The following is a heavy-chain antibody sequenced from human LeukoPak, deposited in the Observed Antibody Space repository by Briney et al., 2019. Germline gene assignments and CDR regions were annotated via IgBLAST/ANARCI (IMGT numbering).Heavy chain of an antibody. CDR1: GGSISSSSYY. J-gene: IGHJ4*02. CDR2: IYYSGST. Sequence: SETLSLTCTVSGGSISSSSYYWGWIRQPPGKGLEWIGSIYYSGSTYYNPSLKSRVTISVDTPKNQFSLKLSSVTAADTAVYYCARLKIRDGAYYYDFWSGYHYYFDYWGQGTLVTVSS. V-gene: IGHV4-39*01. D-gene: IGHD3-3*01. CDR3: ARLKIRDGAYYYDFWSGYHYYFDY.